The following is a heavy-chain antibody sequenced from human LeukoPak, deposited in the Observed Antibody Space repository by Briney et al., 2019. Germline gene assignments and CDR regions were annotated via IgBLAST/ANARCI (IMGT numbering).Heavy chain of an antibody. J-gene: IGHJ6*03. Sequence: SVKVSCKASGGTFSSYAISWVRQAPGQGLEWMGGSFLIFGTANYAQKFQGRVTITTDESTSTAYMELSSLRSEDTAVYYCARDGSTVTTESGYYYMDVWGKGTTVTVSS. CDR2: SFLIFGTA. CDR1: GGTFSSYA. V-gene: IGHV1-69*05. CDR3: ARDGSTVTTESGYYYMDV. D-gene: IGHD4-11*01.